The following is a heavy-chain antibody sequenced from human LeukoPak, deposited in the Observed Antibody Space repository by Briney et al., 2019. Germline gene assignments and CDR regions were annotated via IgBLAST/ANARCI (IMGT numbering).Heavy chain of an antibody. CDR3: AKDIRWASFES. CDR1: GFRFSNYG. CDR2: IITTGSTT. J-gene: IGHJ4*02. V-gene: IGHV3-23*01. Sequence: GGSLRLSCVASGFRFSNYGMNWVRQAPGKGLEWVSGIITTGSTTYYADSVKGRFTISRDNSKNTVYLHLNSLRVEDTAQYYCAKDIRWASFESWGQGTLVTVSS. D-gene: IGHD3-16*01.